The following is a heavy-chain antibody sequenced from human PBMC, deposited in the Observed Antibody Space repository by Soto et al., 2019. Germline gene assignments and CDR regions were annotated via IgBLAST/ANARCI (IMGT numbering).Heavy chain of an antibody. CDR2: IIPIFGSA. CDR1: GGTLSSYA. J-gene: IGHJ6*02. Sequence: QVQLGQSGSEVKKPGSSVKVSCKAHGGTLSSYAINWVRQAPGQGLEWMGVIIPIFGSANYAPKFQGRVTISADESTSTAYMEVSSLISEDKAVYYFAGTREIPYYHGLDVWGQGPTVTVYS. D-gene: IGHD2-2*02. CDR3: AGTREIPYYHGLDV. V-gene: IGHV1-69*01.